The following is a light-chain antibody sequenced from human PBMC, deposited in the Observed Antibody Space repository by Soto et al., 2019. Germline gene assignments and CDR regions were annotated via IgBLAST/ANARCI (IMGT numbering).Light chain of an antibody. Sequence: DIQMTQSPYSLSAAVGDRVTIACRASQNINTYLNWYQQKPGKAPKLLIFDAASLQSGVPSRFSGGGSRTDFTLTITSLQPEDSATYYCQQTSSAPFTFGHGTKVDIK. CDR1: QNINTY. CDR3: QQTSSAPFT. CDR2: DAA. J-gene: IGKJ3*01. V-gene: IGKV1-39*01.